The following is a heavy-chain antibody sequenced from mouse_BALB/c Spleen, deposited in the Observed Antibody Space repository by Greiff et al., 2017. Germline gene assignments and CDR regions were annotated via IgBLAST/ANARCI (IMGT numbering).Heavy chain of an antibody. CDR3: ARDYYGSSYGNAMDY. CDR2: ISSGGST. Sequence: EVKVVESGGGLVKPGGSLKLSCAASGFTFSSYAMSWVRQTPEKRLEWVASISSGGSTYYPDSVKGRFTISRDNARNILYLQMSSLRSEDTAMYYCARDYYGSSYGNAMDYWGQGTSVTVSS. V-gene: IGHV5-6-5*01. CDR1: GFTFSSYA. J-gene: IGHJ4*01. D-gene: IGHD1-1*01.